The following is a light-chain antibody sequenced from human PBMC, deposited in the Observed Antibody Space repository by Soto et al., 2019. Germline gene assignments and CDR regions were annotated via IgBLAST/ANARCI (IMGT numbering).Light chain of an antibody. J-gene: IGLJ3*02. V-gene: IGLV1-51*02. CDR1: SSNIGNNY. CDR3: GTWDSSPWV. Sequence: QSVLTQPPSVSAAPGQKVTISCSGSSSNIGNNYVSWYQQLPGTAPKLLIYENNKRPSGIPERFSGSKSGTSATLGITGLQTGDEADYYCGTWDSSPWVFGGGTKLTVL. CDR2: ENN.